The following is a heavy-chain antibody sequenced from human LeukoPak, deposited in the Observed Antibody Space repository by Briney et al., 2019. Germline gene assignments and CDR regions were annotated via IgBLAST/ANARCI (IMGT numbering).Heavy chain of an antibody. CDR1: GYTFTGYY. CDR2: INPNSGGT. D-gene: IGHD6-19*01. Sequence: ASVKVSCKASGYTFTGYYMHWVRQAPGQGLEWMGWINPNSGGTNYAQKFQGRVTMTRDTSISTAYMELSRLRSDDTAVYYCARDLKAYSSGWNYFDYWGQGTLVTVSS. CDR3: ARDLKAYSSGWNYFDY. V-gene: IGHV1-2*02. J-gene: IGHJ4*02.